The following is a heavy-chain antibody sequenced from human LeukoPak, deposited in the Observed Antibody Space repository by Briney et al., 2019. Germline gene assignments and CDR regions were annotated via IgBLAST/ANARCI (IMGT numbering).Heavy chain of an antibody. V-gene: IGHV3-74*01. D-gene: IGHD7-27*01. CDR2: IRPDGTDA. CDR3: ARDMWGTFDY. Sequence: GGSLRLSCAASGFTFSDFWMHRVRQAPGKGPVWVSRIRPDGTDASYADSVKGRFTISRDNARNTLFLQISSLRDEDTAVYYCARDMWGTFDYWGQGTLVTVSS. J-gene: IGHJ4*02. CDR1: GFTFSDFW.